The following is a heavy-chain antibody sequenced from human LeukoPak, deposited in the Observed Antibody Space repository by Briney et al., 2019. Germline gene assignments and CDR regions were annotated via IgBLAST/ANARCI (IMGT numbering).Heavy chain of an antibody. J-gene: IGHJ4*02. V-gene: IGHV3-11*01. CDR2: ISSSGSTI. D-gene: IGHD3-10*01. Sequence: KPGGSLRLSCAASGFTFSDYYMSWIRQAPGKGLEWVSYISSSGSTIYYADSVKGRFTISRDNAKNSLYLQMNSLRAEDTAVYYCAGEITMVRGGIIKTNDYWGQGTLVTVSS. CDR1: GFTFSDYY. CDR3: AGEITMVRGGIIKTNDY.